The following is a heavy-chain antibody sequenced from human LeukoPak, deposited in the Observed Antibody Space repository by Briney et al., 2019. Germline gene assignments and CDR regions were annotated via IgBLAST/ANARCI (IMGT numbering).Heavy chain of an antibody. J-gene: IGHJ5*02. CDR3: ATKLDYYDSSGYLNWFGP. Sequence: ASVKVSCKVSGYTLTELSMHWVRQAPGKGLEWMGGFDPEDGETIYAQKFQGRVTMTEDTSTDTAYMELSSLRSEDTAVYYCATKLDYYDSSGYLNWFGPWGQGTLVTVSS. CDR1: GYTLTELS. CDR2: FDPEDGET. V-gene: IGHV1-24*01. D-gene: IGHD3-22*01.